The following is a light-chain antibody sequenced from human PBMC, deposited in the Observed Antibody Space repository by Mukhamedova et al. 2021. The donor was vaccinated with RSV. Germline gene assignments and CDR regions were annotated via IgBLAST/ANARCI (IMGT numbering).Light chain of an antibody. J-gene: IGKJ5*01. V-gene: IGKV4-1*01. CDR1: QSVLYSSNNKNY. Sequence: SSQSVLYSSNNKNYLAWYQQKPGQPPQLLIYWASTRESGVPDRFSGSESGTDFTLTISSLQAADVAVYYCQQYYSTPITFGQGTR. CDR3: QQYYSTPIT. CDR2: WAS.